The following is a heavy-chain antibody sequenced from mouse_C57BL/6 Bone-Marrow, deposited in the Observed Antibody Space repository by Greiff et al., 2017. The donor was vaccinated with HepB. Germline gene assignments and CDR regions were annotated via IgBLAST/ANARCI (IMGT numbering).Heavy chain of an antibody. Sequence: QVQLQQSGPELVKPGASVKISCKASGYAFSSSWMNWVKQRPGKGLEWIGRIYPGDGDTNYNGKFKGKATLTADKSSSTAYMQLSSLTSEDSAVYFCAILRLFAYWGQGTLVTVSA. D-gene: IGHD1-1*01. J-gene: IGHJ3*01. V-gene: IGHV1-82*01. CDR2: IYPGDGDT. CDR3: AILRLFAY. CDR1: GYAFSSSW.